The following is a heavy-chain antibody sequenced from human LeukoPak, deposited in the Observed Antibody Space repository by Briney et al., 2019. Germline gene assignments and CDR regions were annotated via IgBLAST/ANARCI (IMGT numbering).Heavy chain of an antibody. V-gene: IGHV4-34*01. CDR2: INHSGST. J-gene: IGHJ4*02. CDR3: ARVESPGPLDY. CDR1: GGSFSGYY. Sequence: SETLSLTCAVYGGSFSGYYWSWIRQPPGKGLEWIGEINHSGSTNYNPSLKSRVTISVDTSKNQFSLKLSSVTAADTAVYYCARVESPGPLDYWGQGTLVTVSS. D-gene: IGHD2/OR15-2a*01.